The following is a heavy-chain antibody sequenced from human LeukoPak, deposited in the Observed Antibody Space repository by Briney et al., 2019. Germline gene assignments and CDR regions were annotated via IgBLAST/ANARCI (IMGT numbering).Heavy chain of an antibody. V-gene: IGHV3-7*01. CDR2: IKQDGSEK. CDR3: ARVRSGWSSPFDY. D-gene: IGHD6-19*01. J-gene: IGHJ4*02. Sequence: PGGSLRLSCAASGFTFSSYGMHWVRQAPGKGLGWVANIKQDGSEKYYVDSVKGRFTISRDNAKNSLYLQMNSLRAEDTAVYYCARVRSGWSSPFDYWGQGTLVTVSS. CDR1: GFTFSSYG.